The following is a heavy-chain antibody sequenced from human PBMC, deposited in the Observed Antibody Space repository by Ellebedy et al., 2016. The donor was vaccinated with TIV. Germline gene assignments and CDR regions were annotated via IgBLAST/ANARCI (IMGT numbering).Heavy chain of an antibody. CDR3: AKGELERLPDAFDI. J-gene: IGHJ3*02. CDR1: GFTFDDYA. CDR2: ISWNSGSI. D-gene: IGHD1-1*01. V-gene: IGHV3-9*01. Sequence: SLKISCAASGFTFDDYAMHWVRQAPGKGLEWVSGISWNSGSIGYADSVKGRFTISRDNAKNSLYLQMNSLRAEDTALYYCAKGELERLPDAFDIWGQGTMVTVSS.